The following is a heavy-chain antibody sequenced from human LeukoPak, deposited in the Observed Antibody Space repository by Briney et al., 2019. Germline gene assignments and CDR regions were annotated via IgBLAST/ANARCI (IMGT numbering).Heavy chain of an antibody. D-gene: IGHD1-14*01. V-gene: IGHV4-34*01. CDR1: GGSFSGYY. CDR2: ISRGGNT. Sequence: SETLSLTCAVYGGSFSGYYWSWIRQPPGKGLEWIGKISRGGNTNYNPSLKSRVTISVDTSKNQFSLKLSSVTAADTGVYYCVRGGPSELDPWGQGTLVTVSS. J-gene: IGHJ5*02. CDR3: VRGGPSELDP.